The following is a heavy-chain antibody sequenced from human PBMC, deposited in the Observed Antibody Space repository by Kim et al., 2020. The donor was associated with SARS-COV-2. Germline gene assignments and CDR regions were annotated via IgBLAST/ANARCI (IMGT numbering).Heavy chain of an antibody. CDR1: GFTFTNHA. CDR3: ARGRDRSKPDSVRYGLDV. J-gene: IGHJ6*02. V-gene: IGHV3-30*04. CDR2: ISADGKPV. Sequence: GGSLRLSCVTSGFTFTNHAIEWVRQPPGKELQWVAVISADGKPVFFADTVRGRFTVSRDNSKDTAFLQMDHLTRDDTAKYYCARGRDRSKPDSVRYGLDVWGRGTTVTVSS.